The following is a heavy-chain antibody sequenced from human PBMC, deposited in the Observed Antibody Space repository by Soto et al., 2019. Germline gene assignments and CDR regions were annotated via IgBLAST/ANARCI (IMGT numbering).Heavy chain of an antibody. CDR2: ISGSSSTI. Sequence: GESLKISCAASGFTFSSYSMNWVRQAPGKGLEWVSYISGSSSTIYYADSVKGRFTISRDNAKNSLYLQVNSLRAADTAVYYCARCSGGTCYSHAFDIWGQGTMVTVSS. J-gene: IGHJ3*02. CDR3: ARCSGGTCYSHAFDI. CDR1: GFTFSSYS. D-gene: IGHD2-15*01. V-gene: IGHV3-48*01.